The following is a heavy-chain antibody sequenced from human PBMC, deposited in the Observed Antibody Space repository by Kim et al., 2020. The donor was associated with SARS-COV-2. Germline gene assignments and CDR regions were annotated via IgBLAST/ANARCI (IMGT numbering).Heavy chain of an antibody. CDR3: AREPPHHLGMSGYYNYWYFDL. J-gene: IGHJ2*01. CDR2: IYYSGST. V-gene: IGHV4-59*13. CDR1: GGSISSYY. Sequence: SETLSLTCTVSGGSISSYYWSWIRQPPGKGLEWIGYIYYSGSTNYNPSLKSRVTISVDTSKNQFSLKLSSVTAADTAVYYCAREPPHHLGMSGYYNYWYFDLWGRGTLVTVSS. D-gene: IGHD3-22*01.